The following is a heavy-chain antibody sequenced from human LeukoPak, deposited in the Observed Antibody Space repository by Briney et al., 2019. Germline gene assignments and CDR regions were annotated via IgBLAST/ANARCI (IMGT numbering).Heavy chain of an antibody. CDR2: VYYTGDA. J-gene: IGHJ4*02. D-gene: IGHD6-6*01. CDR1: DDSISSSY. CDR3: ARHTFARPFDS. Sequence: SETLSLTCHVSDDSISSSYWSWIRQPPGKGLEWIGYVYYTGDANYNPSLKSRVIISLDTSKNQFSLKVSSVTAADTAVYYCARHTFARPFDSLGQGTLVTVSS. V-gene: IGHV4-59*08.